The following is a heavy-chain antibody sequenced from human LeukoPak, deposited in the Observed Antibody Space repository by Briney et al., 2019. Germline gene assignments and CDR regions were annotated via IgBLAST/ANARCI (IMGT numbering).Heavy chain of an antibody. Sequence: SETLSLTCAVYGGSSSGYYWSWIRQPPGKGLEWIGEINHSGSTNYNPSLKSRVTISVDTSKNQFSLKLSSVTAADTAVYYCARFPAGYYDRSWAFDIWGQGTMVTVSS. CDR3: ARFPAGYYDRSWAFDI. V-gene: IGHV4-34*01. D-gene: IGHD3-22*01. CDR1: GGSSSGYY. J-gene: IGHJ3*02. CDR2: INHSGST.